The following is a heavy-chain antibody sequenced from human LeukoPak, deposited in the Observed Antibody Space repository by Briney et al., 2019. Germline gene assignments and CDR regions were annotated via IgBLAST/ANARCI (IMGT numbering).Heavy chain of an antibody. CDR1: GYTFTSYG. CDR2: ISAYNGNT. D-gene: IGHD2-2*01. J-gene: IGHJ6*03. CDR3: ARDRVVVVPAAHYYYYYYMDV. V-gene: IGHV1-18*01. Sequence: ASVKVSCKASGYTFTSYGISWVRQAPGQGLEWMGWISAYNGNTNCAQKLQGGVTMTTDTSTSTAYMELRSLRSDDTAVYYCARDRVVVVPAAHYYYYYYMDVWGKGTTVTVSS.